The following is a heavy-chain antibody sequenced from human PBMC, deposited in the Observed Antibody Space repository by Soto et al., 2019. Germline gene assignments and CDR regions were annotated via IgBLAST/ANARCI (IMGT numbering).Heavy chain of an antibody. D-gene: IGHD3-10*01. V-gene: IGHV4-59*12. CDR2: IYYSGST. J-gene: IGHJ4*02. Sequence: SSETLSLTCTVSGCSISSYYWSWIRQPPGKGLEWIGYIYYSGSTNYNPSHKSRVTISVDTSKNHFSLKLSSVTAADTAVYYCAREFGYYFDYWGQGTLVTVSS. CDR1: GCSISSYY. CDR3: AREFGYYFDY.